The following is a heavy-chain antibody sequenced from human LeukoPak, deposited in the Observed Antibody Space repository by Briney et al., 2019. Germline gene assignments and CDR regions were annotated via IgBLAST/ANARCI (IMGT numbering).Heavy chain of an antibody. V-gene: IGHV3-66*02. CDR2: NT. CDR3: AKLNNDYGDYGDAFDI. CDR1: GFSFSSYA. J-gene: IGHJ3*02. D-gene: IGHD4-17*01. Sequence: GGSLRLSCGASGFSFSSYAMSWVRQAPGKGLEWVSVNTYYADSVKGRFTISRDNSKNTLYLQMNSLRAEDTAVYYCAKLNNDYGDYGDAFDIWGQGTMVTVSS.